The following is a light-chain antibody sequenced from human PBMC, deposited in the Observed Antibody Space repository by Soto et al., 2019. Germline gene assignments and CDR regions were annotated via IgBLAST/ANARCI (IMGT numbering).Light chain of an antibody. CDR3: SSYLGSSTLSGV. J-gene: IGLJ1*01. Sequence: QSVLTQPASVSGSPGLSITVSCTGTTSDVGGYDYVAWYQQHPGKAPKLMIYDVSSRPSGVSNRFSGSKSGNTASLTISGLQAEDEADYYCSSYLGSSTLSGVFGTGTKVTVL. CDR1: TSDVGGYDY. V-gene: IGLV2-14*01. CDR2: DVS.